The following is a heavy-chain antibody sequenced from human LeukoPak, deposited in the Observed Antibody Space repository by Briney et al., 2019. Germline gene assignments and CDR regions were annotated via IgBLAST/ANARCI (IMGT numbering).Heavy chain of an antibody. CDR1: GGSISSGDYY. CDR2: IYYSGST. CDR3: ARENDRYGRIDY. Sequence: SQTLSLTCTVSGGSISSGDYYWSWIRQPPGKGLEWIGYIYYSGSTYYNPSLKSRVTISVDTSKNQFSLKLSPVTAADTAVYYCARENDRYGRIDYWGQGTQVTVSS. D-gene: IGHD5-18*01. J-gene: IGHJ4*02. V-gene: IGHV4-30-4*08.